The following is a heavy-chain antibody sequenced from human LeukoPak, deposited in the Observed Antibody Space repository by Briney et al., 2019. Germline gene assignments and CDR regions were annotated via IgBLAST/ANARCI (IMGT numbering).Heavy chain of an antibody. V-gene: IGHV3-23*01. CDR2: ISGSGGST. D-gene: IGHD3-10*01. CDR1: GSTFSSYA. CDR3: AKEYMVRGAPTTYDY. J-gene: IGHJ4*02. Sequence: GGSLRLSCAASGSTFSSYAMSWVRQAPGKGLEWVSAISGSGGSTYYADSVKGRFTISRDNSKNTLYLQMNSLRAEDTAVYYCAKEYMVRGAPTTYDYWGQGTLVTVSS.